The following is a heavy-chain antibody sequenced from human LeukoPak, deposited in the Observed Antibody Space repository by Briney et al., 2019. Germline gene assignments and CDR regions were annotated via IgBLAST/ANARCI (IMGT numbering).Heavy chain of an antibody. CDR2: IKQDGSEK. D-gene: IGHD3-3*01. V-gene: IGHV3-7*01. CDR1: GFTFSSYW. Sequence: GGSLRLSCAASGFTFSSYWMSWVRQAPGKGLEWVANIKQDGSEKNYVDSVKGRFTISRDNAKESLYMQMNSLRADDTAVYYCARELSNDFWSGPGFDYWGQGTLVTVSS. J-gene: IGHJ4*02. CDR3: ARELSNDFWSGPGFDY.